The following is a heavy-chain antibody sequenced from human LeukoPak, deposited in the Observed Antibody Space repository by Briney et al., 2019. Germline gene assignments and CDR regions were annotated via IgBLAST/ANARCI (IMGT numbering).Heavy chain of an antibody. D-gene: IGHD5-18*01. CDR2: ISWNSGSI. J-gene: IGHJ4*02. Sequence: GGSLRLSCAASGFTFDDYAMHWVRQAPGKGLEWVSGISWNSGSIGYADSVKGRVTISRDNAKNSLYLQMNSLRAEDTALYYCAKDSDTAMEGYFDYWGQGTLVTVSS. CDR3: AKDSDTAMEGYFDY. CDR1: GFTFDDYA. V-gene: IGHV3-9*01.